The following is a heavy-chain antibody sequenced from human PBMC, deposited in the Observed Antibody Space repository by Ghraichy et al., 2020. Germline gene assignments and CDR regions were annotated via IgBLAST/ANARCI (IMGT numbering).Heavy chain of an antibody. CDR3: ASDSVGSIDYFDY. CDR2: MSRSGSDI. J-gene: IGHJ4*02. CDR1: GFTFSSHS. V-gene: IGHV3-21*01. Sequence: LSLTCVGSGFTFSSHSMNWVRQAPGKGLEWVSSMSRSGSDIYYADSVKGRFTISRDIAKNALYLQMNSLRAEDTAVYYCASDSVGSIDYFDYWGQGALVIVSS. D-gene: IGHD1-26*01.